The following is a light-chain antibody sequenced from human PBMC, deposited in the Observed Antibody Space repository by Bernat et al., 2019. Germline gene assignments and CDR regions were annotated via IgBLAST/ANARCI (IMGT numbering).Light chain of an antibody. Sequence: DIQMTQSPSSLSASVGDRVTITCRASQSISSYLNWYQQKPGKAPKLLIYAASSLQSGVPSRFSGSGSGTEFTLTISSLQPDDSATYYCQQYKSDPFTFGPGTKVNIK. CDR3: QQYKSDPFT. V-gene: IGKV1-39*01. CDR2: AAS. CDR1: QSISSY. J-gene: IGKJ3*01.